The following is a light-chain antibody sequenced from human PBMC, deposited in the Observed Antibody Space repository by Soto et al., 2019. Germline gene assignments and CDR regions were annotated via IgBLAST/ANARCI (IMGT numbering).Light chain of an antibody. V-gene: IGLV1-44*01. CDR3: AAWDDSLSGVV. Sequence: QSVLTQPPSASGTPGQRVTISCSGSSSNIGGNSVSWYQHLPGTAPKLLIYSINQRPSGVPDRFSGSKSGTSASLAISGLLSEDEADYFCAAWDDSLSGVVFGGGTKLTVL. CDR2: SIN. CDR1: SSNIGGNS. J-gene: IGLJ2*01.